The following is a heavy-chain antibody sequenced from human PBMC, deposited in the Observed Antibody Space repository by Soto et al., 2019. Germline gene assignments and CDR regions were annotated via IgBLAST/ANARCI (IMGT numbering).Heavy chain of an antibody. Sequence: PGGSLRLSCAASGFTFSDYYMSWIRQAPGKGLEWVSYISSSGSTIYYADSVKGRFTISRDNAKNSLYLQMNSLRAEDTAVYYCARDSDDGDYREPAYYGMDVWGQGTTVTVSS. J-gene: IGHJ6*02. V-gene: IGHV3-11*01. D-gene: IGHD4-17*01. CDR2: ISSSGSTI. CDR1: GFTFSDYY. CDR3: ARDSDDGDYREPAYYGMDV.